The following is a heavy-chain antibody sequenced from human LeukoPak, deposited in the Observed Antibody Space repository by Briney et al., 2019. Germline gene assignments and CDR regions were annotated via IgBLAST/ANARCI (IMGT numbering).Heavy chain of an antibody. CDR1: GFTFDDYA. V-gene: IGHV3-9*01. Sequence: PGRSLRLSCAASGFTFDDYAMHWVRQAPGKGLEWVSGISWNSGSIGYADSVKGRFTISRDNAKNSLYLQMNSLRAEDTALYYCAKATHATYSTRWSPYFDYWGQGALVTVSS. CDR3: AKATHATYSTRWSPYFDY. D-gene: IGHD2-2*01. J-gene: IGHJ4*02. CDR2: ISWNSGSI.